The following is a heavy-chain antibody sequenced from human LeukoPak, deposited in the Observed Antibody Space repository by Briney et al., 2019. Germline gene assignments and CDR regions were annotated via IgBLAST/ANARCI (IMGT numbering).Heavy chain of an antibody. Sequence: ASVKVSCKASGYTFTGYYMHWVRQAPGQGLEWMGWINPNSGGTNYAQKFQGRVTMTRDTSISTAYMELSRLRSDDTAMYYCASSKWSAGGDYYHYMDVWGKGTTVTVSS. D-gene: IGHD6-13*01. CDR1: GYTFTGYY. CDR2: INPNSGGT. J-gene: IGHJ6*03. V-gene: IGHV1-2*02. CDR3: ASSKWSAGGDYYHYMDV.